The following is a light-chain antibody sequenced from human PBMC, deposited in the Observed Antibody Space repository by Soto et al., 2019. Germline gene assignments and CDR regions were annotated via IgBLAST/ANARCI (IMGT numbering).Light chain of an antibody. CDR2: DVA. Sequence: EIVLTQSPATLSLSPGERATLSCRASQTVGSYLGWYQQKPGQAPRLLIHDVAHRATGIPARFSGSGSGTDFTLTFSSLEPEDFAVYYCHQRSDWPLTFGGGTKVEIK. CDR1: QTVGSY. J-gene: IGKJ4*01. V-gene: IGKV3-11*01. CDR3: HQRSDWPLT.